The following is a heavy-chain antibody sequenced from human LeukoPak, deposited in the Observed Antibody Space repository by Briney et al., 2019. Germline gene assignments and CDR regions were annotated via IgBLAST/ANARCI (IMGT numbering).Heavy chain of an antibody. J-gene: IGHJ4*02. CDR2: INPNSGGT. V-gene: IGHV1-2*04. CDR1: GYTFTGYY. Sequence: ASVKVSCKASGYTFTGYYMHWVRQAPGQGLEWMGWINPNSGGTNYAQKFQGWVTMTRDTSISTAYMELSRLRSDDTAVYYCARFKRAGGWSYFDYWGLGTLVTVSS. CDR3: ARFKRAGGWSYFDY. D-gene: IGHD6-19*01.